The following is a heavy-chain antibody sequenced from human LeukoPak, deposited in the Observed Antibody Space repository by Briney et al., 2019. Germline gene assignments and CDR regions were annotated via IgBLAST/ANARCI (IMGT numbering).Heavy chain of an antibody. J-gene: IGHJ5*02. CDR1: GGSFSGYY. V-gene: IGHV4-34*01. Sequence: PSETLSLTCAVYGGSFSGYYWSWIRQPPGKGLEWIGEINHSGSINYNPSLKSRVTISVDTSKNQFSLKLSSVTAADTAVYYCARGNWFDPWGQGTLVTVSS. CDR2: INHSGSI. CDR3: ARGNWFDP.